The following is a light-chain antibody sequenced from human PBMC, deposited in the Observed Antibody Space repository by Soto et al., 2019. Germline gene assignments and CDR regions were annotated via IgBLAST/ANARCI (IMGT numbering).Light chain of an antibody. CDR2: DVT. Sequence: QSALTQPRSVSGSPGQSVTISCSGTSSDVGGYNYVSWYQQRPGKAPKLMIYDVTKWPSGVPDRFSGSKSGNTASLTISGLHAEDEADYYCCSYAGRYTYVFGTGTKVTVL. V-gene: IGLV2-11*01. CDR1: SSDVGGYNY. CDR3: CSYAGRYTYV. J-gene: IGLJ1*01.